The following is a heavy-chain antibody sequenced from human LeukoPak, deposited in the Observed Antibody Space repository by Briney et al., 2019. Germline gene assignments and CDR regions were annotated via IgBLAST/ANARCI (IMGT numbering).Heavy chain of an antibody. D-gene: IGHD3-22*01. CDR2: INSDGSST. V-gene: IGHV3-74*01. CDR3: VAWYYYDRSGYLRDY. Sequence: GGSLRLSCAASGFTFSSYWMYWVRQAPGKGLVWVSRINSDGSSTSYADSVKGRFTISRDNSKNTLYLQLNSLRADDTAVYYCVAWYYYDRSGYLRDYWGQGTLVTVSS. CDR1: GFTFSSYW. J-gene: IGHJ4*02.